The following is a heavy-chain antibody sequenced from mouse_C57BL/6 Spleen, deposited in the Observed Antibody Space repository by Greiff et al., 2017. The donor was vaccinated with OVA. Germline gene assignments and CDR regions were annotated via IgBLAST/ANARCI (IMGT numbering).Heavy chain of an antibody. D-gene: IGHD2-3*01. CDR2: IDPSDSET. CDR1: GYTFTSYW. V-gene: IGHV1-52*01. Sequence: QVQLQQPGAELVRPGSSVKLSCKASGYTFTSYWMHWVKQRPIQGLEWIGNIDPSDSETHYNQKFKDKATLTVDKSSSTAYMQLSSLTSEDSAVYYCARDGPTGSFAYWGQGTLVTVSA. CDR3: ARDGPTGSFAY. J-gene: IGHJ3*01.